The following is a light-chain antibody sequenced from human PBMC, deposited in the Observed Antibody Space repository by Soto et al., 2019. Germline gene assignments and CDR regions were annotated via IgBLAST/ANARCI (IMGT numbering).Light chain of an antibody. CDR3: SSYAGSNNFVV. Sequence: QSVLTQPPSASGSPGQSVTISCTGTSSDVGGYNYVSWYQQYPGKAPKLMIYEVSKRPSGVPDRFSGSKSANTASLTVSGLQAEDEADYYCSSYAGSNNFVVFGGGTQLTVL. CDR2: EVS. J-gene: IGLJ2*01. CDR1: SSDVGGYNY. V-gene: IGLV2-8*01.